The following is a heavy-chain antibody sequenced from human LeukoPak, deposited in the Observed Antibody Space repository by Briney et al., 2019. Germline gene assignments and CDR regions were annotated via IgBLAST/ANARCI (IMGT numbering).Heavy chain of an antibody. Sequence: ASVKVSCKASGYTFTSYGISWVRQAPGQGLEWMGWISAYSGNTNYAQKLQGRVTMTTDTSTSTAYMELRSLRSDDTAVYYCARAPADPSSIAAHLDYWGQGTLVTVSS. CDR1: GYTFTSYG. CDR3: ARAPADPSSIAAHLDY. J-gene: IGHJ4*02. V-gene: IGHV1-18*01. CDR2: ISAYSGNT. D-gene: IGHD6-6*01.